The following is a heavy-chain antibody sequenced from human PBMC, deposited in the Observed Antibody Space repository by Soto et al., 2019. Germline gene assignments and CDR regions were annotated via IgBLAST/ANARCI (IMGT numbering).Heavy chain of an antibody. V-gene: IGHV4-59*01. Sequence: SETLSLTCTVSCGSISSYYWSCIRQPPWKGLEWIVYIYYSGSTNYNPSLKSRVTISVDTSKNQFSLKLSSVTAADTAVYYCARDKGYCSGGSCYGYYYYGMEVWGQGTTVTVSS. J-gene: IGHJ6*01. CDR3: ARDKGYCSGGSCYGYYYYGMEV. CDR1: CGSISSYY. CDR2: IYYSGST. D-gene: IGHD2-15*01.